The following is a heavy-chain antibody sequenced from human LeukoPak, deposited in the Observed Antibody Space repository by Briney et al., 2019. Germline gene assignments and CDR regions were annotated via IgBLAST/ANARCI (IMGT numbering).Heavy chain of an antibody. V-gene: IGHV3-53*01. CDR1: GFTFSSYS. D-gene: IGHD5/OR15-5a*01. CDR3: ARDSLGMSTLDS. CDR2: IYSGGST. J-gene: IGHJ4*02. Sequence: GGSLRLSCAASGFTFSSYSMNWVRQAPGKGLEWVSVIYSGGSTYYADPVKGRFTISRDSSKNTLYLQMNSLRAEDTAVYYCARDSLGMSTLDSWGQGTLVTVSS.